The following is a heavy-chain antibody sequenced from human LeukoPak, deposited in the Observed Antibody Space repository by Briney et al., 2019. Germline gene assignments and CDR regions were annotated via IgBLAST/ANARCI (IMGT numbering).Heavy chain of an antibody. CDR3: AKGPDGDILTGYSPFDY. Sequence: GGSLRLSCAASGFTFSSYAMSWVRQAPGKGLEWVSAISGSGGSTYYADSVKGRFTISRDNSKNTLHLQMNSLRAEDTAVYYCAKGPDGDILTGYSPFDYWGQGTLVTVSS. CDR2: ISGSGGST. V-gene: IGHV3-23*01. CDR1: GFTFSSYA. J-gene: IGHJ4*02. D-gene: IGHD3-9*01.